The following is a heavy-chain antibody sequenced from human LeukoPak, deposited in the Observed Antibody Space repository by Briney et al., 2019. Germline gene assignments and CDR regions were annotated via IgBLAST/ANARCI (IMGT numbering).Heavy chain of an antibody. V-gene: IGHV1-18*01. J-gene: IGHJ4*02. CDR3: ATYSAAGRTYYFDH. CDR1: GYSFTNYG. CDR2: ISPYNGNT. Sequence: GASVKVSCKASGYSFTNYGITWVRQAPGQGLEWMGWISPYNGNTNYAQKLQGRVTMTRDTSTSTAYMELRSLRSDDTAVYYCATYSAAGRTYYFDHWGQGALVTVSS. D-gene: IGHD6-13*01.